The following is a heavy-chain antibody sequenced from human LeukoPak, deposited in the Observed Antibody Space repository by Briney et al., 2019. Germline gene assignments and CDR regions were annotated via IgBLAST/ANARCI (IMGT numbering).Heavy chain of an antibody. CDR1: GFTASSNY. CDR3: ARDPTYYYDSSGQY. V-gene: IGHV3-53*01. CDR2: IYSGGST. J-gene: IGHJ4*02. D-gene: IGHD3-22*01. Sequence: GGSLRLSCAASGFTASSNYMSWVRQAPGKGLEWVSVIYSGGSTYYADSVKGRFTISRDNSKNTLYLQMNSLRAEDTAVYYCARDPTYYYDSSGQYWGQGTLVTVSS.